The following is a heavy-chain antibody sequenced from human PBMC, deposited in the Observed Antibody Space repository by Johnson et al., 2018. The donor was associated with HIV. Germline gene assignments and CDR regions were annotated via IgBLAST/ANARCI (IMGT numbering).Heavy chain of an antibody. D-gene: IGHD3-22*01. Sequence: EVQLVESGGGLVQPGGSLRLSCAASGFTVSSNYMSWVRQAPGKGLEWVSVIYSGGSTYYADSVKGRFTISRDNSKNTLYLQMNSLRAEDTAVYFCARDYPYDRSPRGAFDIWGQGTMVTVS. J-gene: IGHJ3*02. CDR3: ARDYPYDRSPRGAFDI. V-gene: IGHV3-66*02. CDR1: GFTVSSNY. CDR2: IYSGGST.